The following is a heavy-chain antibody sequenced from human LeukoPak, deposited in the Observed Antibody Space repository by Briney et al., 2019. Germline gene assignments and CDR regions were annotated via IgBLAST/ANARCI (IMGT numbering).Heavy chain of an antibody. CDR3: ASDSISMNAFDA. CDR2: ISYIGST. CDR1: GGSISSYY. Sequence: SETLSLTCTVSGGSISSYYWSWIRQPPGKGLEWIGYISYIGSTNYNPSLKSRVTISIDTSNNEVSLMLTSVTAADTAVYYCASDSISMNAFDAWGQGTMVTVSS. V-gene: IGHV4-59*01. J-gene: IGHJ3*01. D-gene: IGHD3-22*01.